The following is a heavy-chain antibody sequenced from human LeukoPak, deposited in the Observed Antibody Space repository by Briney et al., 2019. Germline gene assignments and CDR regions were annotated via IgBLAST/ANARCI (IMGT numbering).Heavy chain of an antibody. Sequence: ASVKVSCKASGYTFTSYDINWVRQATGQGLEWMGWMNPNSGNTGYAQKFQGRVTMTRNTSISTAYMELSSLRSEDTAVYYCARRYSYGNLIDYWGQGTLVTVSS. CDR1: GYTFTSYD. D-gene: IGHD5-18*01. J-gene: IGHJ4*02. CDR2: MNPNSGNT. V-gene: IGHV1-8*01. CDR3: ARRYSYGNLIDY.